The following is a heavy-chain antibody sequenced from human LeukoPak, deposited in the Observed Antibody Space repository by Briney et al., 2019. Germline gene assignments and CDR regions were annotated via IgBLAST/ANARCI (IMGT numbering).Heavy chain of an antibody. CDR3: ATDGPGY. Sequence: GGSLRLSCAASGFTFSSYSMNWVRQAPGKGLEWVSSISSSSYTYYADSVKGRFTISRDNAKNSLYLQMNSLRAEDTAVYYCATDGPGYWGQGTLVTVSS. CDR2: ISSSSYT. V-gene: IGHV3-21*01. J-gene: IGHJ4*02. CDR1: GFTFSSYS.